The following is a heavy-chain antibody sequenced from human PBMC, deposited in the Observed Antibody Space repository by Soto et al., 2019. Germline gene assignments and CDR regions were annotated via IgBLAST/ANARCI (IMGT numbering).Heavy chain of an antibody. CDR3: ARDPYLGDHQY. J-gene: IGHJ4*02. Sequence: QVQLVQSGGEVKKPGASVKVSCKTSGYTFTTYGISWVRQAPGQGLEWVGWISAYSGKTHYAQKFQGKVTMTTDKSTNKAYLELRSLRSDDTAVYYCARDPYLGDHQYWGQGTLVTVSS. D-gene: IGHD3-16*01. CDR1: GYTFTTYG. CDR2: ISAYSGKT. V-gene: IGHV1-18*01.